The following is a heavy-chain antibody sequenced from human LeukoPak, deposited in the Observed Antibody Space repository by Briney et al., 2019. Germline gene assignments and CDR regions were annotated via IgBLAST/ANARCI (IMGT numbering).Heavy chain of an antibody. D-gene: IGHD3-3*01. CDR3: ARDLEWLYPGGAFDI. V-gene: IGHV1-2*02. Sequence: ASVKVSCKASGYTFTGYYMHWVRQAPGQGLEWMGWVNPNSGGTNYAQKFQGRVTMTRDTSISTAYMELSRLRSDDTAVYYCARDLEWLYPGGAFDIWGQGTMVTVSS. CDR1: GYTFTGYY. CDR2: VNPNSGGT. J-gene: IGHJ3*02.